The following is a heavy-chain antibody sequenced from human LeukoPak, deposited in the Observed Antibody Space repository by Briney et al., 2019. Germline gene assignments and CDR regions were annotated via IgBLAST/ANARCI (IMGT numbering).Heavy chain of an antibody. V-gene: IGHV1-8*02. CDR2: MNPNSGNT. Sequence: ASVKVSCKASGYSFTGYYMHWVRQAPGQGLEWMGWMNPNSGNTGYAQKFQGRVTMTRNTSISTAYMELSSLRSEDTAVYYCARAQGLMVYAILWGQGTLVTVSS. D-gene: IGHD2-8*01. J-gene: IGHJ4*02. CDR1: GYSFTGYY. CDR3: ARAQGLMVYAIL.